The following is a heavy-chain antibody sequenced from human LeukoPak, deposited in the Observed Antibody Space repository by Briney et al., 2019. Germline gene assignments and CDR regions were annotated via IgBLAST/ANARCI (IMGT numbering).Heavy chain of an antibody. CDR2: INHSGST. CDR1: GGSFSGYY. D-gene: IGHD3-22*01. Sequence: AETLSLICAVYGGSFSGYYWSWIRQPPGKGLERIGEINHSGSTNYNTSLKSRVTISVDTSKNQFSLKLSSVTAADTAVYYCARGILDYYDSSGSYDAFDIWGQGTMVTVSS. J-gene: IGHJ3*02. V-gene: IGHV4-34*01. CDR3: ARGILDYYDSSGSYDAFDI.